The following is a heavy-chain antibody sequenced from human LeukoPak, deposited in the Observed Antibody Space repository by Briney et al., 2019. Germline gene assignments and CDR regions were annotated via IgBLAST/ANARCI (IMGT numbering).Heavy chain of an antibody. CDR2: IWYDGSNK. D-gene: IGHD6-19*01. J-gene: IGHJ4*02. CDR3: AKIWGSSGWYEYSFDY. Sequence: PGRSLRLSCAASGFTFSNYGMHWVRQAPGKGLEWVALIWYDGSNKYYADSVKGRFTISRDNSKNTLYLQMNSPRAEDTAVYYCAKIWGSSGWYEYSFDYWGQGTLVTVSS. CDR1: GFTFSNYG. V-gene: IGHV3-33*06.